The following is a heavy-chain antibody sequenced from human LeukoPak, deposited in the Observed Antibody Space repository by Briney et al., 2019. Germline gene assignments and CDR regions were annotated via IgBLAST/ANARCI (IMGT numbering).Heavy chain of an antibody. J-gene: IGHJ4*02. CDR1: GFTFSRYS. Sequence: GGSLRLSCAASGFTFSRYSMNWVRQAPGKGLEWVSSISSSSSYIYYADSVKGRFTISRDNAKNSLYLQMNSLRAEDTAVYYCARDLSGEYYFVYWGQGTLVTVSS. V-gene: IGHV3-21*01. D-gene: IGHD1-26*01. CDR3: ARDLSGEYYFVY. CDR2: ISSSSSYI.